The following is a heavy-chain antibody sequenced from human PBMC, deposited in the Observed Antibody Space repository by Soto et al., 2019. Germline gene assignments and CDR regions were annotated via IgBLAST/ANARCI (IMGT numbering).Heavy chain of an antibody. CDR3: ARGMYGDY. CDR1: GYGFTTYG. Sequence: QVHLVQSGAEVKKPGASVKVSCKGAGYGFTTYGITSVRQAPGQGLEWMAWISAHNGNTNYAQKLQGRVTVTRDTSTSTAYMELRSLRSDDTAVYYCARGMYGDYGGQGALVTVSS. V-gene: IGHV1-18*01. J-gene: IGHJ4*02. CDR2: ISAHNGNT. D-gene: IGHD2-8*01.